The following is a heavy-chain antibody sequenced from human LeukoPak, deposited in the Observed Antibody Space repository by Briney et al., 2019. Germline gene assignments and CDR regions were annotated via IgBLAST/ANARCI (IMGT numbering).Heavy chain of an antibody. CDR3: ARDWYCSSTSCSPDAFDI. CDR2: IKQDGSEK. D-gene: IGHD2-2*01. V-gene: IGHV3-7*01. CDR1: GFTFSSYW. J-gene: IGHJ3*02. Sequence: GGSLRLSCAASGFTFSSYWMSWVRQAPGKGLEWVANIKQDGSEKYYVDSVKGRFTISRDNAKNSLYLQMNSLRAEDTAVYYCARDWYCSSTSCSPDAFDIWGQGTMVTVSS.